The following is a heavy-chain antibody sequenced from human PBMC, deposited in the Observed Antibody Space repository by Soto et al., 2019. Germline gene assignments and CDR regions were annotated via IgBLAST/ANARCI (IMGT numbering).Heavy chain of an antibody. J-gene: IGHJ6*02. V-gene: IGHV4-31*03. Sequence: QVQLQESGPGLVKSSETLSLTCNVSGVSITGAYYWNWIRQHPGKGLEWIGSIHYRGSTYYNPSLKSRITISLDRSNNQFSLKLSSVTAADTAVYYCARVRDSFGLDVWGQGTTVTVSS. CDR2: IHYRGST. CDR3: ARVRDSFGLDV. CDR1: GVSITGAYY. D-gene: IGHD2-15*01.